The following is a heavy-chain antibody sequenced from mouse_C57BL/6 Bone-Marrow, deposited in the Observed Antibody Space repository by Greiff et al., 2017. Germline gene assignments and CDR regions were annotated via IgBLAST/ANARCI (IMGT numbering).Heavy chain of an antibody. D-gene: IGHD1-1*01. CDR3: AIKAFYYYGSSWYFDV. Sequence: QVQLQQPGAELVKPGASVKASCKASGYTFTSYWMHWVKQRPGQGLEWIGRIHPSDSDTNYNQKFKGKATLTVDKSSSTAYMQLSSLTSEDSAVYYCAIKAFYYYGSSWYFDVWGTGTTVTVSS. CDR1: GYTFTSYW. J-gene: IGHJ1*03. CDR2: IHPSDSDT. V-gene: IGHV1-74*01.